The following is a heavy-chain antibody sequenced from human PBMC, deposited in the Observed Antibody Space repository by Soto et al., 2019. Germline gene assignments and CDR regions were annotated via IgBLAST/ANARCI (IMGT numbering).Heavy chain of an antibody. J-gene: IGHJ4*02. CDR3: AREIMTTVAIDY. D-gene: IGHD4-17*01. V-gene: IGHV3-74*01. Sequence: GSLRLSCAASGFTFSSYWMHWVRQAPGKGLVWVSRINRDGSSTSYADSVKGRFTISRDNAKNTLYLQMNSLRAEDTAVYYCAREIMTTVAIDYWGQGTLVTVSS. CDR2: INRDGSST. CDR1: GFTFSSYW.